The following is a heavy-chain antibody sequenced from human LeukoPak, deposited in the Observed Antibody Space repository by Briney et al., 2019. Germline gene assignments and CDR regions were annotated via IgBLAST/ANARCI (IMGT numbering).Heavy chain of an antibody. Sequence: PSETLSLTCTVSGGSISSYYWSWIRQPPGKGLEWIGYIYYSGSTNYNPPLKSRVTLSVDTSKNQFSLKLSSVTAADTAVYYCARNIQPDYWGQGTLVTVSS. D-gene: IGHD5-18*01. CDR2: IYYSGST. J-gene: IGHJ4*02. V-gene: IGHV4-59*01. CDR1: GGSISSYY. CDR3: ARNIQPDY.